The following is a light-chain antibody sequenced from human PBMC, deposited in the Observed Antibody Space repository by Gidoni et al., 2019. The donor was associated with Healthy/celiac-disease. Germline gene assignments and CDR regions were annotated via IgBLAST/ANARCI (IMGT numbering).Light chain of an antibody. Sequence: DIQMSQSPSSLSASVGDRVTITCQASQDISNYLNWYQQKQGKAPKLLIYDASNLETGVPSRFSGCVSGSDFTFTIRRLQPAAIATYYCQLYDPLLTFGGGTKVEIK. CDR3: QLYDPLLT. V-gene: IGKV1-33*01. J-gene: IGKJ4*01. CDR1: QDISNY. CDR2: DAS.